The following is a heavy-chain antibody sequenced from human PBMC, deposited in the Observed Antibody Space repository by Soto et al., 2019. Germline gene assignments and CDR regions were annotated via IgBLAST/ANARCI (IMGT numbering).Heavy chain of an antibody. CDR1: GGSISSSNW. V-gene: IGHV4-4*02. CDR2: IYHSGST. CDR3: ARDPPSPAADSNGEGNHAHAFDI. J-gene: IGHJ3*02. Sequence: QVQLQESGPGLVKPSGTLSLTCAVSGGSISSSNWWSWVRQPPGKGLEWIGEIYHSGSTNYNPSLKSRVNISVDKSKNQFSLKLSSVTAADTAVYYCARDPPSPAADSNGEGNHAHAFDIWGQGTMVTVSS. D-gene: IGHD6-13*01.